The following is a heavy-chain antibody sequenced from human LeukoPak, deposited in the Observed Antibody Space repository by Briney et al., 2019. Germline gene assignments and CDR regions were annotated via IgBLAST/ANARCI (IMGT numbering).Heavy chain of an antibody. CDR2: IYYSGST. J-gene: IGHJ4*02. Sequence: SETLSLTCAVSGGSISSGGYYWSWIRQHPGKGLEWIGYIYYSGSTYYNPSLKTRVTISVDTSKNQFSLKLSSVTAADTAVYYCARGRGRYFDWAGHDYWGQGTLVTVSS. CDR3: ARGRGRYFDWAGHDY. D-gene: IGHD3-9*01. CDR1: GGSISSGGYY. V-gene: IGHV4-31*11.